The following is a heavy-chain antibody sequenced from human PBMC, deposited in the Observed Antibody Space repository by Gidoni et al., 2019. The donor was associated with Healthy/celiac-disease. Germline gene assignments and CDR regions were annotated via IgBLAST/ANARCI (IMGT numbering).Heavy chain of an antibody. D-gene: IGHD4-17*01. CDR1: GFTFSSYG. CDR3: ARGVYGDYVCDY. CDR2: IWYDGSNK. V-gene: IGHV3-33*01. Sequence: QVQLVESGGGVVQPGRSLSLSCAASGFTFSSYGMHWVRQCPGKGLEWVAVIWYDGSNKYYADSVKGRFTISRDNSKNTLYLQMNSLRAEDTAVHYCARGVYGDYVCDYWGQGTLVTVSS. J-gene: IGHJ4*02.